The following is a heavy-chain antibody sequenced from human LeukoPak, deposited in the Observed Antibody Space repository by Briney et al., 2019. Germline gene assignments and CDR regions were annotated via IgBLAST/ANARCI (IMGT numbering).Heavy chain of an antibody. CDR1: GVTVSSHY. D-gene: IGHD2-8*02. J-gene: IGHJ4*02. V-gene: IGHV3-53*01. CDR2: IYGVDGT. CDR3: ASDLVY. Sequence: GGSLRLSCAASGVTVSSHYMNWVRRAPGKGLEWVSVIYGVDGTSYADSVKGRFTISRNNSKNTVYLQMNSLRAEDAAVYYCASDLVYWGQGILVTVSS.